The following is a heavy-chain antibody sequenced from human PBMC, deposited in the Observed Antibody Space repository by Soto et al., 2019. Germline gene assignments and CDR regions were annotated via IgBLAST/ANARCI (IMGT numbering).Heavy chain of an antibody. J-gene: IGHJ6*02. D-gene: IGHD2-8*02. CDR2: INPSGGST. CDR3: ARGGATDGSYYYYYGMDV. CDR1: GYTFTSYY. Sequence: GASVKVSCKASGYTFTSYYMHWVRQAPGQGLEWMGIINPSGGSTSYAQKFQGRVTMTRDTSTSTVYMELSGLRSEDTAVYYCARGGATDGSYYYYYGMDVWGQGTTVTVSS. V-gene: IGHV1-46*01.